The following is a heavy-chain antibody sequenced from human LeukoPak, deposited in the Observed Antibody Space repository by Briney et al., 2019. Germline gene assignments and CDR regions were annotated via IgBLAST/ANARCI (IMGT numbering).Heavy chain of an antibody. CDR3: ARAYTTTVAYCMDV. V-gene: IGHV1-2*04. D-gene: IGHD4-23*01. CDR2: INPNSGST. Sequence: ASVKVSCKASGCTFTGYYMSWVRQAPGQGLEWMGGINPNSGSTNYAQKFQGWVTMTGDTSISTAYMELSRLRSDDTAVYYCARAYTTTVAYCMDVWGKGTTVT. CDR1: GCTFTGYY. J-gene: IGHJ6*03.